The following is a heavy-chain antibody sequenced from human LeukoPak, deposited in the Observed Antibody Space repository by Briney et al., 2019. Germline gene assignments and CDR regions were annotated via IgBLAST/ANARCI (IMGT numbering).Heavy chain of an antibody. CDR3: ARGRANYYGSGSYLNFYYYYYMDV. D-gene: IGHD3-10*01. CDR2: INHSGST. CDR1: GGSFSGYH. Sequence: SETLSLTCAVYGGSFSGYHWSWIRQPPGKGLEWIGEINHSGSTNYNPSLKSRVTISVDTSKNQFSLKLSSVTAADTAVYYCARGRANYYGSGSYLNFYYYYYMDVWGKGTTVTVSS. J-gene: IGHJ6*03. V-gene: IGHV4-34*01.